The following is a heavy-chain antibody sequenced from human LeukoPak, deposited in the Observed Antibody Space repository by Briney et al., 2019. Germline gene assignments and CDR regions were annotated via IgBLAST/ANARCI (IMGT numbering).Heavy chain of an antibody. D-gene: IGHD3-16*01. Sequence: GGSLRLSCAASGFTFSSHWMNWVRQAPGKGLVWVAQINGDGSDTSYADSMKGRFTISRDNARNTLYLYINSLRAEDTAVFYCVRGAYYFYGMDVWGQGTTVTASS. CDR1: GFTFSSHW. J-gene: IGHJ6*02. CDR2: INGDGSDT. CDR3: VRGAYYFYGMDV. V-gene: IGHV3-74*01.